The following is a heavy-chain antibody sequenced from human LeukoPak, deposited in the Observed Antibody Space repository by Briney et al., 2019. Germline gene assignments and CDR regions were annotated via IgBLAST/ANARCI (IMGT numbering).Heavy chain of an antibody. CDR1: GFTVSSNY. CDR2: IYSGGST. V-gene: IGHV3-66*01. CDR3: ARWPSTAGDAFDI. Sequence: GGSLRLSCAASGFTVSSNYMSWVRQAPGKGLEWVSVIYSGGSTYYADSVKGRFTISRDNSKNTLYLQMNSLRAEDTAVYYCARWPSTAGDAFDIWGQGTMVTVSS. J-gene: IGHJ3*02. D-gene: IGHD4-17*01.